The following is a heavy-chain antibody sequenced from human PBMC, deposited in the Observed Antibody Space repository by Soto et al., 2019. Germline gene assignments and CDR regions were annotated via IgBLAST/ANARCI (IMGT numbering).Heavy chain of an antibody. V-gene: IGHV1-8*01. CDR1: GYTFTSYD. CDR2: MNPNSGNT. D-gene: IGHD1-7*01. Sequence: ASVKVSCKASGYTFTSYDINWVRQATGQGLEWMGWMNPNSGNTGYAQKFQGRVTMTRNTSISTAYMELSSLRSEDTAVYYCARGRITGTTKASLYYYYYYMDVWGKGTTVTVSS. CDR3: ARGRITGTTKASLYYYYYYMDV. J-gene: IGHJ6*03.